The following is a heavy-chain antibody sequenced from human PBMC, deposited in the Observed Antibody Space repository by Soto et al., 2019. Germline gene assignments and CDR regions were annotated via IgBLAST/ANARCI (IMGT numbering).Heavy chain of an antibody. CDR3: ARVLDTAMAELAYYYYGIDI. CDR2: IIPIFGTA. CDR1: GGTFSSYA. D-gene: IGHD5-18*01. Sequence: QVQLVQSGAEVKKPGSSVKVSCKASGGTFSSYAISWVRQAPGQGLEWMGGIIPIFGTANYAQKFQGRVTFTADESASTAHMGLSSLRSEDTAAHYSARVLDTAMAELAYYYYGIDIWCRGTTVIVS. V-gene: IGHV1-69*12. J-gene: IGHJ6*02.